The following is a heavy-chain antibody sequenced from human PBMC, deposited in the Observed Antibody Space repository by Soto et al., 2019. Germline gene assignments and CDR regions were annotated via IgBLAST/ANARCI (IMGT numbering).Heavy chain of an antibody. Sequence: QVQLVESGGGVVQPGRSLRLSCAASGFTFSSYGMHWVRQAPGKGLEWVAVIWYDGSNKYYADSVKGRFTISRDNSKNTLYLQMNSLRAEDTAVYYCARDETYYYGSGFDYWGQGTLVTVSS. J-gene: IGHJ4*02. D-gene: IGHD3-10*01. V-gene: IGHV3-33*01. CDR1: GFTFSSYG. CDR3: ARDETYYYGSGFDY. CDR2: IWYDGSNK.